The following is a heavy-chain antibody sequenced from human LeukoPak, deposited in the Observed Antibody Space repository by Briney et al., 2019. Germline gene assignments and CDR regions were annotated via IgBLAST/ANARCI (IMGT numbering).Heavy chain of an antibody. CDR2: IYYSGST. V-gene: IGHV4-31*03. CDR3: ARVHSSSWHFDY. Sequence: SETLSLTCTVSGGSISSGGYYWSWIRQHPGKGPEWIGYIYYSGSTYYNPSLKSRVTISVDTSKNQFSLKLSSVTAADTAVYYCARVHSSSWHFDYWGQGTLVTVSS. CDR1: GGSISSGGYY. J-gene: IGHJ4*02. D-gene: IGHD6-13*01.